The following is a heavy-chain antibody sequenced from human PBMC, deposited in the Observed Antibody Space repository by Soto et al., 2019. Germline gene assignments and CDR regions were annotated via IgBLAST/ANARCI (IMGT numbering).Heavy chain of an antibody. D-gene: IGHD6-13*01. CDR2: INAGNGNT. V-gene: IGHV1-3*01. J-gene: IGHJ5*02. CDR3: ASAISSSCPRHDP. CDR1: GYTFTSYA. Sequence: QVQIVQSGAEVKKPGASVKVSCKASGYTFTSYAMHWVRQAPGQRREWMGWINAGNGNTKYSQKFQGRGTITRDTSASKAYMELSSLSSEHTAMYYCASAISSSCPRHDPCGHGTLVTVS.